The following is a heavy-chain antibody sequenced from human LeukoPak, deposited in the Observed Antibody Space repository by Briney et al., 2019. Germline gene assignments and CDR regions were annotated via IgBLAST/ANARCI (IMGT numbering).Heavy chain of an antibody. D-gene: IGHD3-16*01. V-gene: IGHV4-59*03. Sequence: SETLSLTCAVSGGSISGFYWTWIRQPPGKGLEFIGQIHYSGSTDYNPSLKSRITMSVDTSKNQFFLSLNSVTGADTAVYYCAKLGLYYNMDVWGQGTTVTVSS. CDR1: GGSISGFY. J-gene: IGHJ6*02. CDR3: AKLGLYYNMDV. CDR2: IHYSGST.